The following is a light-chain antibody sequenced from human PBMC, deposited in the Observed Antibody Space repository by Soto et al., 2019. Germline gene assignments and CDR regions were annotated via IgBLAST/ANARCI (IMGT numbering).Light chain of an antibody. CDR1: QSVRSN. V-gene: IGKV3-15*01. CDR3: QQRSNWPPIT. Sequence: IVMPQYPGTLSVSPGERAPLSCRASQSVRSNLAWYQQKPGQAPRLLIFAASTRATVIPARFRGSGSGTEFTLTISDLQSEDFAVYYCQQRSNWPPITFGQRSRLEIK. J-gene: IGKJ5*01. CDR2: AAS.